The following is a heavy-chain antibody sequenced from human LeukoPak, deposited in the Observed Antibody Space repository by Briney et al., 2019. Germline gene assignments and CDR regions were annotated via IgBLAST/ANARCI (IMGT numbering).Heavy chain of an antibody. CDR2: INPSVFTT. D-gene: IGHD2-15*01. V-gene: IGHV1-46*01. CDR3: ARDQYCSGGSCYAEIDY. J-gene: IGHJ4*02. Sequence: ASVKVSCKTSGYPLINYYMHWVRQAPGQGLEWMGMINPSVFTTTYAQKFQGRVSMTRDTSTNTVYMELSSLTSTDTAVYYCARDQYCSGGSCYAEIDYWGQGTLVTVSS. CDR1: GYPLINYY.